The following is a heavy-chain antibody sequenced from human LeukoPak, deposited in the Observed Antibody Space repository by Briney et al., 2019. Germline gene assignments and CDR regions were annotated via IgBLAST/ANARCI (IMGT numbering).Heavy chain of an antibody. D-gene: IGHD4-17*01. J-gene: IGHJ5*02. Sequence: SETLSLTCTVSGVSISSYYWSWIRQPPGKGLEWIGYIYYTGSTNYNPSLQSRVAISVDTSKNRFSLNLSSVTAADTAVYYCATNAGDGDNWFDPWGQGTLVTVSS. CDR1: GVSISSYY. V-gene: IGHV4-59*01. CDR3: ATNAGDGDNWFDP. CDR2: IYYTGST.